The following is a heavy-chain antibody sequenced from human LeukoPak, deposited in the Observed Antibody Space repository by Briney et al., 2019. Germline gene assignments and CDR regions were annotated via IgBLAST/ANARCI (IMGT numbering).Heavy chain of an antibody. CDR1: GFTFSSYW. J-gene: IGHJ4*02. Sequence: PGGSLRLSCAASGFTFSSYWMSWVRQAPEKGLEWVANIKQDGSEKYYVDSVKGRFTISRDNAKNSLYLQMNSLRAEDTAVYYCARGFRFPHTAMVNWGRGTLVTVSS. D-gene: IGHD5-18*01. CDR2: IKQDGSEK. CDR3: ARGFRFPHTAMVN. V-gene: IGHV3-7*04.